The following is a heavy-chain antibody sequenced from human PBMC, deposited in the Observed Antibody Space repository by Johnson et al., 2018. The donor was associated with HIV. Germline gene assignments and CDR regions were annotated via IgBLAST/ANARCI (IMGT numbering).Heavy chain of an antibody. CDR3: ARDQAYRSSWAFSFDI. J-gene: IGHJ3*02. CDR1: GFSISNYA. V-gene: IGHV3-30*04. Sequence: QVQLVESGGGVVQPGRSLRLAYVTSGFSISNYAMHWVRQAPGKGLEWVAVISNDGSFQYYTDSVKGRFTISRDNSKNTGFLQMNSLRSDDTAVYFCARDQAYRSSWAFSFDIWGQGTMVIVSS. D-gene: IGHD6-13*01. CDR2: ISNDGSFQ.